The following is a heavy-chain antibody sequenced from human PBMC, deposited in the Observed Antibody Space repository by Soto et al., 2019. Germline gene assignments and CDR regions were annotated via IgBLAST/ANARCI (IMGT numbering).Heavy chain of an antibody. CDR1: GFSLRTTGVG. V-gene: IGHV2-5*02. CDR2: IYWDDDK. Sequence: QITLKESGPTLVKPTQTLTLTCTYSGFSLRTTGVGVGWIRQPPGKALEWLGIIYWDDDKRYSPTLKSRLTHTSATTTSHVAPTMTNMGPVNTATYFCAHTWGLPFDYWGPGNLVIVSS. D-gene: IGHD3-16*01. J-gene: IGHJ4*02. CDR3: AHTWGLPFDY.